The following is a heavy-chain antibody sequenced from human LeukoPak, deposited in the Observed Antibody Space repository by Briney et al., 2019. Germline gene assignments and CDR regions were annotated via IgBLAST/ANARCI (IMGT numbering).Heavy chain of an antibody. Sequence: SETLSLTCIVSGSSISTYYWSWIRQPPGKGLEWIGHIYYSGSTNYNPSLKSRVTIAVDTSKNHFSLKLSSVTAADTAVYYCTRNYDSSGYTTFGYWGRGTLVTVSS. J-gene: IGHJ4*02. D-gene: IGHD3-22*01. V-gene: IGHV4-59*01. CDR3: TRNYDSSGYTTFGY. CDR2: IYYSGST. CDR1: GSSISTYY.